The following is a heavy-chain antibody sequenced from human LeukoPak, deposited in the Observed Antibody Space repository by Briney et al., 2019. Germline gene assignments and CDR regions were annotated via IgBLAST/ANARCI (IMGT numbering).Heavy chain of an antibody. Sequence: SETLSLTCTISGGSITSSSYYWGWIRQPPGKGLEWIGYIYYSGSTYYNPSLKSRVTISVDTSKNQFSLKLSSVTAADTAVYYCARDPTGALDIWGQGTMVTVSS. CDR3: ARDPTGALDI. CDR1: GGSITSSSYY. V-gene: IGHV4-39*07. CDR2: IYYSGST. D-gene: IGHD4-17*01. J-gene: IGHJ3*02.